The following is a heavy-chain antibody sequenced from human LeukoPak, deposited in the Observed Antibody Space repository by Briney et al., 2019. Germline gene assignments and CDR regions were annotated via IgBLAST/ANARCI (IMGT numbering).Heavy chain of an antibody. CDR2: IYYSGST. V-gene: IGHV4-39*01. J-gene: IGHJ6*02. CDR3: ARAYYYDSSGYSNYYYYGMGV. Sequence: SETLSLTCAVSGGSISSSSYYWGWIRQPPGKGLEWIGSIYYSGSTYYNPSLKSRVTISVDTSKNQFSLKLSSVTAADTAVYYCARAYYYDSSGYSNYYYYGMGVWGQGTTVTVSS. D-gene: IGHD3-22*01. CDR1: GGSISSSSYY.